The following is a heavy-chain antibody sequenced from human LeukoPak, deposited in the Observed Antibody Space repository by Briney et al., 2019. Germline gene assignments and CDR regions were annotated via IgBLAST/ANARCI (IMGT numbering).Heavy chain of an antibody. CDR1: GFTFGSYS. V-gene: IGHV3-21*01. CDR3: ARDWGTAAAGVFDY. Sequence: PGGSLRLSCAASGFTFGSYSMNWVRQAPGKGLEWVSSISSSSSYIYYADSVKGRFTISRDNAKNSLYLQMNSLRAEDTAVYYCARDWGTAAAGVFDYWGQGTLVTVSS. CDR2: ISSSSSYI. D-gene: IGHD6-13*01. J-gene: IGHJ4*02.